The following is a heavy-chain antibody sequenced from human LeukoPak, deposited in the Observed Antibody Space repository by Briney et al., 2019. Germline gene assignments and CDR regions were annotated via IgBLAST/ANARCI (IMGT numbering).Heavy chain of an antibody. D-gene: IGHD2-15*01. Sequence: PGGSLRLSCAASGFTFSSYGMHWVRQAPGKGLEWVAVISYDGSNKYYADSVKGRFTISRDNSKNTLYLQMNSLRAEDTAVYYCATLRLDCSGGSCYSGEDYWGQGTLVTVSS. CDR3: ATLRLDCSGGSCYSGEDY. V-gene: IGHV3-30*03. CDR2: ISYDGSNK. CDR1: GFTFSSYG. J-gene: IGHJ4*02.